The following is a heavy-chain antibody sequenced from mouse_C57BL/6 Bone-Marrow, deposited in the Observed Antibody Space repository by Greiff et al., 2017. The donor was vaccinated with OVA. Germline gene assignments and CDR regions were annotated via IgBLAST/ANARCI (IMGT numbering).Heavy chain of an antibody. CDR1: GFTFSNYW. V-gene: IGHV6-3*01. CDR3: TTTVVAYYFDY. CDR2: IRLKSDNYAT. D-gene: IGHD1-1*01. J-gene: IGHJ2*01. Sequence: DVKLVESGGGLVQPGGSMKLSCVASGFTFSNYWMNWVRQSPEKGLEWVAQIRLKSDNYATHYAESVKGRFTISRDDSKSSVYLQMNNLRAEDTGIYYCTTTVVAYYFDYWGQGTTLTVSS.